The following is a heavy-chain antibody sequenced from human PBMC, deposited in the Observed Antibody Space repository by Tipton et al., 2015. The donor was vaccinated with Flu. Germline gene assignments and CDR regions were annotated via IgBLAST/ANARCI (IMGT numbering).Heavy chain of an antibody. Sequence: QVQLVQSGAEVKKPGSSVKVSCKASGDTFNNYAISWVRQAPGQGLEWMGGISAIFGTANYAQKFQGRVTVTADESTSTAYMELSSLRSEDTAVYYCARDVSETPQPGGVFDYWGQGTLVTVSS. V-gene: IGHV1-69*01. J-gene: IGHJ4*02. D-gene: IGHD3-16*01. CDR3: ARDVSETPQPGGVFDY. CDR2: ISAIFGTA. CDR1: GDTFNNYA.